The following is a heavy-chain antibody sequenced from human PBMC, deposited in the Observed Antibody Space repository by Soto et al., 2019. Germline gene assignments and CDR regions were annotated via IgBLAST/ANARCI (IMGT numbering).Heavy chain of an antibody. CDR2: IHYSGST. V-gene: IGHV4-59*08. Sequence: PSETLSLTCIVSGDSISSYYWSWIRQPPGKGLEWIGYIHYSGSTYYNPSLKSRVTISVDTSKNQFSLKLSSVTAADTAVYYCARHTPAISISDNWGQGTLVTVSS. CDR3: ARHTPAISISDN. J-gene: IGHJ4*02. D-gene: IGHD2-15*01. CDR1: GDSISSYY.